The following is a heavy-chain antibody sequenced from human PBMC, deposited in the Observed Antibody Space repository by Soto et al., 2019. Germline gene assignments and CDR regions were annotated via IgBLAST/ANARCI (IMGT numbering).Heavy chain of an antibody. Sequence: QVQLVESGGGVVQPGRSLRLSCAASGFTFSSYGMHWVRQAPGKGLEWVAVIWYDGSHKYYADSVKGRFTISRDNSKNTLYLQMNSLRAEDTAVYYCARDSVRQREGSGWYYGMDVWVQGTTVTVSS. J-gene: IGHJ6*02. CDR2: IWYDGSHK. CDR1: GFTFSSYG. D-gene: IGHD2-15*01. CDR3: ARDSVRQREGSGWYYGMDV. V-gene: IGHV3-33*01.